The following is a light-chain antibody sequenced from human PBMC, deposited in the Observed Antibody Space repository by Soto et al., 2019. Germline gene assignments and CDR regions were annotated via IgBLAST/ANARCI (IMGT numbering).Light chain of an antibody. CDR2: DVS. J-gene: IGLJ2*01. V-gene: IGLV2-14*01. CDR3: SSYTGSSTLDVV. Sequence: QSALTQPASVSGSPGQSITISCTGTSSDVGGYNYVSWYQQHPGKAPKLMIYDVSNRPSGVSNRFSGSKSGNTASLTISGLQAEDEADYYCSSYTGSSTLDVVFGGGTQVTVL. CDR1: SSDVGGYNY.